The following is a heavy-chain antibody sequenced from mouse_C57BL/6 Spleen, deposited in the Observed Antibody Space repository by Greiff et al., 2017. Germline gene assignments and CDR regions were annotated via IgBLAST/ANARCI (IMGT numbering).Heavy chain of an antibody. V-gene: IGHV1-39*01. CDR1: GYSFTDYN. D-gene: IGHD1-1*01. J-gene: IGHJ4*01. Sequence: VQLQQSGPELVKPGASVKISCKASGYSFTDYNMNWVKQSNGKSLEWIGVINPNYGTTSYNQKFKGKATLTVDQSSSTAYMQLNSLTSEDSAVYYCARSDYYGSSYGGNYAMDCWGQGTSVTVSS. CDR2: INPNYGTT. CDR3: ARSDYYGSSYGGNYAMDC.